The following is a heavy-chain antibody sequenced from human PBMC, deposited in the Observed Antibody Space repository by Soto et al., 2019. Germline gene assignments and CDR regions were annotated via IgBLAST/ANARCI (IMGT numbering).Heavy chain of an antibody. CDR3: ASSGIAARRYYYYGMDV. CDR1: GYTFTGYY. Sequence: GASVKVSCKASGYTFTGYYMHWVRQAPGQGLEWMGWINPNSGGTNYAQKFQGRVTMTRDTSISTAYMELSRLRSDDTAVYYCASSGIAARRYYYYGMDVWGQGTTVTVSS. V-gene: IGHV1-2*02. J-gene: IGHJ6*02. D-gene: IGHD6-6*01. CDR2: INPNSGGT.